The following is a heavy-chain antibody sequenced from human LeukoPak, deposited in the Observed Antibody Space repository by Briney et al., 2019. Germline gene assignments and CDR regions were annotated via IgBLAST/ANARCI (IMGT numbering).Heavy chain of an antibody. CDR2: ISGSGGST. Sequence: GGSLRLSCAASGITFTNYGMSWVRQVPGKGLEWVSGISGSGGSTYYADSVKGRFTISRDNSKNTLYLQMNSLRAEDTAVYYCAKGHSAHGTGFDCWGQGTLVAVSS. CDR3: AKGHSAHGTGFDC. CDR1: GITFTNYG. V-gene: IGHV3-23*01. D-gene: IGHD1-14*01. J-gene: IGHJ4*02.